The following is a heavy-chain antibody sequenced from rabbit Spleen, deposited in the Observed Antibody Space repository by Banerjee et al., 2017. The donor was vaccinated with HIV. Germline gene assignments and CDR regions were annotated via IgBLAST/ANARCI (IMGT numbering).Heavy chain of an antibody. Sequence: QSLEEAGGGLVKPGASLTLTCKASGFSFNSGYAMCCVRQAPGKGLEWFACIYAGSSGNTYSAIWAKGRFTISKTSSTTVTLQMTSLTFFFQAEDGIRDYKVTGVIGWNFGWWGQGTLVTVS. CDR3: RDYKVTGVIGWNFGW. J-gene: IGHJ3*01. CDR2: IYAGSSGNT. V-gene: IGHV1S40*01. CDR1: GFSFNSGYA. D-gene: IGHD4-1*01.